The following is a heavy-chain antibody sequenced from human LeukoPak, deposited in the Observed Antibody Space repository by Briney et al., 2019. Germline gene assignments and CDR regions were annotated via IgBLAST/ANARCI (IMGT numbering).Heavy chain of an antibody. CDR1: GFTFSTYA. V-gene: IGHV3-23*01. CDR2: ISASGGGK. Sequence: GGSLRLSCAASGFTFSTYAMNWVRQAPGKGLEWVSGISASGGGKFYADSVKGRFTISRDKCKSTVSLQMNSLRAEDAAVYYCAKDNADYPIYYFDSWGQGILVTVSS. J-gene: IGHJ4*02. D-gene: IGHD3-16*01. CDR3: AKDNADYPIYYFDS.